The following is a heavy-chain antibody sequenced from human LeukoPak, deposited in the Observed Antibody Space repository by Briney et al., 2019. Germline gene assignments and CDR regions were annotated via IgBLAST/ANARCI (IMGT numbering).Heavy chain of an antibody. CDR1: GYTFTGYY. Sequence: APVKVSCKASGYTFTGYYMHWVRQAPGQGLEWMGRINPNSGGTNYAQKFQGRVTMTRDTSISTAYMELSRLRSDDTAVYYCARGGSMGATLSAFDIWGQGTMVTVSS. D-gene: IGHD1-26*01. V-gene: IGHV1-2*06. CDR2: INPNSGGT. CDR3: ARGGSMGATLSAFDI. J-gene: IGHJ3*02.